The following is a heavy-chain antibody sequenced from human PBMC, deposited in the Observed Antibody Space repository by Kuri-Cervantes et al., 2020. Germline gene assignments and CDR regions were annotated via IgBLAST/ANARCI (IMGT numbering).Heavy chain of an antibody. CDR3: ARIPKARYWYFDL. V-gene: IGHV2-70*18. Sequence: TLSLTCTVSGGSISSGDYYWSWIRQPPGKALEWLALIDWDDDKYYSTSLKTRLTISKDTSKNQVVLTMTNMDPVDTATYYCARIPKARYWYFDLWGRGTLVTVSS. J-gene: IGHJ2*01. CDR1: GGSISSGDYY. CDR2: IDWDDDK.